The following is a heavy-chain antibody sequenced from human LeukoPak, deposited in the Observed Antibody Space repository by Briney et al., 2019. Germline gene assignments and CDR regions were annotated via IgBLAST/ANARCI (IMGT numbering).Heavy chain of an antibody. V-gene: IGHV3-73*01. D-gene: IGHD5-18*01. CDR3: TSPPGLGYSYGL. CDR1: GFTFSGSA. J-gene: IGHJ4*02. Sequence: GGSLRLSRAASGFTFSGSAMHWVRQASGKGLEGVGGIRSKANSYATAYAASVKGRFTISRDDSKSTAYLQMNSLKTEDTAVYYCTSPPGLGYSYGLWGQGTLVTVSS. CDR2: IRSKANSYAT.